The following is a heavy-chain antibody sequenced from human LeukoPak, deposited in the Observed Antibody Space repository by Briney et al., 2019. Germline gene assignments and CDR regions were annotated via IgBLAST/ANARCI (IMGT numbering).Heavy chain of an antibody. CDR3: ARGLSDSSGIPSHP. D-gene: IGHD3-22*01. Sequence: ASVKVSCKASGYTFTSYAMNWVRQAPGQGLEWMGWINTNTGSPTYAQGFTGRFVFSLDTSVSTAYLQISSLKAEDTAVYYCARGLSDSSGIPSHPWGQGTLVTVSS. CDR1: GYTFTSYA. J-gene: IGHJ5*02. CDR2: INTNTGSP. V-gene: IGHV7-4-1*02.